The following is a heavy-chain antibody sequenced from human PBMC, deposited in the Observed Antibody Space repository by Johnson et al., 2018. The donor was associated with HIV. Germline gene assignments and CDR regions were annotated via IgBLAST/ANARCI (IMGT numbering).Heavy chain of an antibody. Sequence: VQLVESGGGVLRPGGSLRLSCEGFGFIFGDYGLSWVRQAPGKGLEWVSGINWNGGSTGYADSVKGRCTISRDNGKNSLYMQMNNLLLNSLRVEDTAVYFCARAHLIFPKNAFDICGQGTMVTVSS. J-gene: IGHJ3*02. CDR1: GFIFGDYG. CDR3: ARAHLIFPKNAFDI. V-gene: IGHV3-20*04. D-gene: IGHD3-3*02. CDR2: INWNGGST.